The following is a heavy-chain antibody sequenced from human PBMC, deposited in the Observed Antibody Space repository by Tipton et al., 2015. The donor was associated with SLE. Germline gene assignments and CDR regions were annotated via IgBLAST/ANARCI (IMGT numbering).Heavy chain of an antibody. CDR1: GGSISSSSYY. Sequence: LRLSCTVSGGSISSSSYYWGWIRQPPGKGLEWIGEINYSANTNYNPSLRSRATISIDPSRNQLSLKLSSVTAADTAVYFCARGVAHYYDSGSFDVWGQGTLVTVSS. D-gene: IGHD3-22*01. J-gene: IGHJ3*01. V-gene: IGHV4-39*07. CDR2: INYSANT. CDR3: ARGVAHYYDSGSFDV.